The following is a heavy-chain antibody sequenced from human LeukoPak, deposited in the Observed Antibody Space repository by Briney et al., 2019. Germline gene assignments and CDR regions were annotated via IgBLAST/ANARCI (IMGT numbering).Heavy chain of an antibody. Sequence: ASVKVSCKASGYIVTSYYMHWVRQAPGQGLERMAILNPSGGSSNYAQKFQGRATLTRATSTGTVYMELSSLRSEDTAVYYCASVYKHGMDVWGQGTTVIVSS. CDR2: LNPSGGSS. CDR1: GYIVTSYY. J-gene: IGHJ6*02. D-gene: IGHD5-24*01. V-gene: IGHV1-46*01. CDR3: ASVYKHGMDV.